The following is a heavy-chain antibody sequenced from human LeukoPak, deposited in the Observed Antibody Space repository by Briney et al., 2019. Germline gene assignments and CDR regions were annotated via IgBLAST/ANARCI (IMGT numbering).Heavy chain of an antibody. CDR2: IYHSGST. D-gene: IGHD1-14*01. CDR1: GGSISSGGYS. CDR3: ASTVGEPFDY. J-gene: IGHJ4*02. Sequence: SQTLSLTCAVSGGSISSGGYSWSWIRQPPGKGLEWIGYIYHSGSTYYNPSLKSRVTISVDRSKNQFSLKLSSVTAADTAVYYCASTVGEPFDYWGQGTLVTVSS. V-gene: IGHV4-30-2*01.